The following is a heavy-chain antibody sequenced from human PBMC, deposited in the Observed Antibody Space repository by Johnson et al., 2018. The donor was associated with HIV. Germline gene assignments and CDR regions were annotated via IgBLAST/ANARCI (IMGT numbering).Heavy chain of an antibody. J-gene: IGHJ3*02. CDR1: GFTFDDYG. V-gene: IGHV3-20*04. CDR3: AKECGADTSGAFDI. Sequence: MLLVESGGGVVRPGGSLSLSCAASGFTFDDYGMNWVRQVPGKGLEWVAVISWNSGSIGYADSVKGRFTISRDNAKNSLYLQMNSLRAEDTALYYCAKECGADTSGAFDIWGQGTMVTVSS. CDR2: ISWNSGSI. D-gene: IGHD2-21*01.